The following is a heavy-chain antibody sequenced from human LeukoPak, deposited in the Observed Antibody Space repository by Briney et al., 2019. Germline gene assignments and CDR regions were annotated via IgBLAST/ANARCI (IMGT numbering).Heavy chain of an antibody. CDR2: IYYSGST. CDR3: ARGGYYYDSVLFDP. CDR1: GGSISSGGYY. V-gene: IGHV4-31*03. J-gene: IGHJ5*02. D-gene: IGHD3-22*01. Sequence: SETLSLTCTVSGGSISSGGYYWSWIRQHPGKGLEWIGYIYYSGSTYYNPSLKSRVTISVDTSKNQFSLKLSFVTAGDTAVYYCARGGYYYDSVLFDPWGQGTLVTVSS.